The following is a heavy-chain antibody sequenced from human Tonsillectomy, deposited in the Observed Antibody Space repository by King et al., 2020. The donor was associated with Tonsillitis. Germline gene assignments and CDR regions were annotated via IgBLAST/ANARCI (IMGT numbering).Heavy chain of an antibody. CDR1: GFNFSRYG. J-gene: IGHJ3*01. V-gene: IGHV3-23*04. D-gene: IGHD4-17*01. CDR2: ISGSGGST. Sequence: VQLVESGGGLVQPGGSLRLSCGVSGFNFSRYGMHWVRQAPGKGLEWFSAISGSGGSTYYADSVKGRFTISRDNPKNTLYLQRNSLRAEETAVYYWANLEGADYGDCLDFWGQGTRVTVSS. CDR3: ANLEGADYGDCLDF.